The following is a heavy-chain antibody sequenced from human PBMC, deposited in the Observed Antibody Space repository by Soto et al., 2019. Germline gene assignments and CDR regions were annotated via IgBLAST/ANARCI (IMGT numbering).Heavy chain of an antibody. CDR3: ARDPRALRSDWFDP. J-gene: IGHJ5*02. CDR2: IIPIFGTA. D-gene: IGHD3-3*01. CDR1: GGTFSSYS. Sequence: SVKVSCKASGGTFSSYSISWVRQAPGQGLEWMGGIIPIFGTANYAQKFQGRVTITADESTSTAYMELSSLRSEDTAVYYCARDPRALRSDWFDPWGQGTLVTVSS. V-gene: IGHV1-69*13.